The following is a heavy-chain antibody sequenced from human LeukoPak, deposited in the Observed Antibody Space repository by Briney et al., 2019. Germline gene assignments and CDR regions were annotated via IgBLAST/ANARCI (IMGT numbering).Heavy chain of an antibody. CDR3: ASTGSGYCYTSKDAFDI. Sequence: PSETLSLTCAVYGGSFSGYYWSWIRQPPGKGLEWIGEINHSGSTNYNPSLKSRVAISVDTSKNQFSLKLSSVTAADTAVYYCASTGSGYCYTSKDAFDIWGQGTMVTVSS. D-gene: IGHD3-22*01. V-gene: IGHV4-34*01. CDR1: GGSFSGYY. J-gene: IGHJ3*02. CDR2: INHSGST.